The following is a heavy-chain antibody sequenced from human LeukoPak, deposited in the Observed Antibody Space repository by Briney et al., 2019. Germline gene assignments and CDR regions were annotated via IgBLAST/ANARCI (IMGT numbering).Heavy chain of an antibody. CDR2: FYSGGST. CDR3: ARGKNCGGDCFAFDI. J-gene: IGHJ3*02. V-gene: IGHV3-53*01. D-gene: IGHD2-21*02. Sequence: GGSLRLSCAASGFTVSSNYMSWVRQAPGKGLEWVSVFYSGGSTYYADSVKGRFTISRDNSKNTLYLQMNSLRAEDTAVYYCARGKNCGGDCFAFDIWGQGTMVTVSS. CDR1: GFTVSSNY.